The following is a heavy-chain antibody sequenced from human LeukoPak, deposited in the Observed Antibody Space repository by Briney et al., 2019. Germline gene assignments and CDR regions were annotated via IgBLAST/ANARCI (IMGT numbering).Heavy chain of an antibody. CDR2: ISCSGGST. V-gene: IGHV3-23*01. D-gene: IGHD6-19*01. CDR3: AKLYRSGWYSGY. J-gene: IGHJ4*02. Sequence: GGSLRLSCAASGFTFSSYAMSWVRQAPGKGLEGVSAISCSGGSTYYADSVKGRFTISRDNSKNTLYLQMNSLRAEDTAVYYCAKLYRSGWYSGYWGQGTLVTVSS. CDR1: GFTFSSYA.